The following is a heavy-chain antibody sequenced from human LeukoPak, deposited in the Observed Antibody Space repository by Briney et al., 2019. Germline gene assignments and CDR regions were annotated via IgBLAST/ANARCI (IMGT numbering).Heavy chain of an antibody. J-gene: IGHJ4*02. CDR3: AIGGDSSTSCYRCFNY. CDR1: GYSFTNYW. CDR2: IHPDDSDT. V-gene: IGHV5-51*01. D-gene: IGHD2-2*01. Sequence: GESLKISCEGSGYSFTNYWIGWVRRMPGKGLEWMGIIHPDDSDTRYGPSFQGQVTISADKSIGTAYLQWSSLKASDTAMYYCAIGGDSSTSCYRCFNYWGQGTLVTVSS.